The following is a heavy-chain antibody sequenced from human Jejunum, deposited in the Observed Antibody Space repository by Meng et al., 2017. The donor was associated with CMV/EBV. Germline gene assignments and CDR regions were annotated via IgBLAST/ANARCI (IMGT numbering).Heavy chain of an antibody. V-gene: IGHV4-39*07. CDR2: ISYSGST. J-gene: IGHJ4*02. D-gene: IGHD3-3*01. CDR3: ARVFHYDFWSGYLTQYYFDY. Sequence: RSNYWGWIRQPPGKGLEWIGSISYSGSTYYNPSLNSRVTISVDTSKNQFSLRLTSVTAADTAVYYCARVFHYDFWSGYLTQYYFDYWGQGTLVTVSS. CDR1: RSNY.